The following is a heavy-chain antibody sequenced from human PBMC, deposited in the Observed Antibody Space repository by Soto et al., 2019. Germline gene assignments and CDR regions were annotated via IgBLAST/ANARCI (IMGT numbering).Heavy chain of an antibody. CDR3: AKDPRDGYNYYFDY. J-gene: IGHJ4*02. D-gene: IGHD5-12*01. CDR1: GFIFSSYW. CDR2: IKSDGSST. V-gene: IGHV3-74*01. Sequence: PVGSLRLSCAASGFIFSSYWMHWVRQAPGKGLVWVSRIKSDGSSTTYADSVKGRFTISRDNSKNTLYLQMNSLRAEDTAVYYCAKDPRDGYNYYFDYWGQGTLVTVSS.